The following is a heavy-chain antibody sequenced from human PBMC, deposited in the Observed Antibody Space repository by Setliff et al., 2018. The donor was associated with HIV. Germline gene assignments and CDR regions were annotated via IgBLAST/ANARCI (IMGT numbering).Heavy chain of an antibody. V-gene: IGHV1-69*13. CDR3: ARDTPHIVVVTAPEPGDDAFDI. D-gene: IGHD2-21*02. CDR2: IIPIFGTA. J-gene: IGHJ3*02. CDR1: GGTFSSYA. Sequence: EASVKVSCKASGGTFSSYAISWVRQAPGQGLEWMGGIIPIFGTANYAQKFQGRVTITGDESTSTAYMELSSLRPEDTAVYYCARDTPHIVVVTAPEPGDDAFDIWGQGTMVTVSS.